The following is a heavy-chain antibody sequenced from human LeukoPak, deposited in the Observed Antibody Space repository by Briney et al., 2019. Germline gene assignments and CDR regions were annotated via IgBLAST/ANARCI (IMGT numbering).Heavy chain of an antibody. Sequence: ASVKVSCKASGYTFTGYDIHWVRQAPGQGLEWIGWSNPNSGGTNYAQKFQGRVTMTRDTSISTAYMELSRLRSDDTAVYYCARDDSGGYYLLDSWGQGTLVTVSS. J-gene: IGHJ4*02. CDR1: GYTFTGYD. D-gene: IGHD3-22*01. CDR3: ARDDSGGYYLLDS. V-gene: IGHV1-2*02. CDR2: SNPNSGGT.